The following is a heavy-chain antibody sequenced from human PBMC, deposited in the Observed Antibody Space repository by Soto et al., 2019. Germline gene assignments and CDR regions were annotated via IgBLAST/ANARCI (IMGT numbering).Heavy chain of an antibody. Sequence: QVQLVESGGGVVQPGRSLRLSCAASGFTFSSYGMHWVRQAPGKGLEWVAVIWYDGSNKYYADSVKGRFTISRDNSKNTLYLQMNSLRGEDTAVYYCARDGKRGAVRGVTSYYYYGMDVWGQGTTVTVSS. CDR1: GFTFSSYG. D-gene: IGHD3-10*01. J-gene: IGHJ6*02. V-gene: IGHV3-33*01. CDR2: IWYDGSNK. CDR3: ARDGKRGAVRGVTSYYYYGMDV.